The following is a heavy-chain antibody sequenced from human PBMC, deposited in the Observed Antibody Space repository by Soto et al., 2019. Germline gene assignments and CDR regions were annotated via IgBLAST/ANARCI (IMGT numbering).Heavy chain of an antibody. Sequence: QVQLQQWGAGLLKPSETLSLTCAVYGGSFSGYYWSWIRQPPGKGLEWIGEINHSGSTNYNPSLKRRVTISVDTSKYQFSLKLSSVTAADTAVYYCARGFITGTTIIDYYFDYWGQGTLVTVSS. CDR3: ARGFITGTTIIDYYFDY. CDR1: GGSFSGYY. D-gene: IGHD1-7*01. J-gene: IGHJ4*02. CDR2: INHSGST. V-gene: IGHV4-34*01.